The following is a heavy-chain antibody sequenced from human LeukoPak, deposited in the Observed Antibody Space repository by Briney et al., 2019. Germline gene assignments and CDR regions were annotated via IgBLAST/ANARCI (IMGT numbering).Heavy chain of an antibody. Sequence: SETLSLTCTVSGGSISSYYWSWIRQPPGEGLEWIGYIYHSGSTYYNPSLKSRVTISVDRSKNQFSLKLSSVTAADTAVYYCARGGGDYYRPFDYWGQGTLVTVSS. D-gene: IGHD4-17*01. J-gene: IGHJ4*02. CDR3: ARGGGDYYRPFDY. V-gene: IGHV4-59*12. CDR1: GGSISSYY. CDR2: IYHSGST.